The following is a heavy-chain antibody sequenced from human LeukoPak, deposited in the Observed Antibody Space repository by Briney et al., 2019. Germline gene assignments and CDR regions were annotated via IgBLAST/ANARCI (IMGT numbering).Heavy chain of an antibody. D-gene: IGHD1-26*01. CDR2: ISSSSSYI. J-gene: IGHJ4*02. Sequence: GGSLRLSCAASGFTFSSYSMNWVRQAPGKGLEWVSSISSSSSYIYYADSVKGRFTISRDNAKNSLYLQMNSLRAEDTAVYYCARVFSGTYLNYHHFDYWGQGTLVTVSS. V-gene: IGHV3-21*01. CDR1: GFTFSSYS. CDR3: ARVFSGTYLNYHHFDY.